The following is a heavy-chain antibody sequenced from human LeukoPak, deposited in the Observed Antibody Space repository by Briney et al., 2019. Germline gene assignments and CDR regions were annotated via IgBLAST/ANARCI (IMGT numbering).Heavy chain of an antibody. Sequence: ASVKVSCKASGFTFTSSAVQWVRQARGQRLEWIGWIVVGSGNTNYAQKFQERVTITRDMSTSTAYMELSSLGSEDTAVYYCAAEKGYCSGGSRYSYYYYGMDVWGQGTTVTVSS. CDR1: GFTFTSSA. D-gene: IGHD2-15*01. V-gene: IGHV1-58*01. CDR2: IVVGSGNT. CDR3: AAEKGYCSGGSRYSYYYYGMDV. J-gene: IGHJ6*02.